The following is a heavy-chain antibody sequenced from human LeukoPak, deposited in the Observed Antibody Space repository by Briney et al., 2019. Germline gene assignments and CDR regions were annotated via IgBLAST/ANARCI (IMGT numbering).Heavy chain of an antibody. CDR1: GYTFTSYG. Sequence: ASVKVSCKASGYTFTSYGISWVRQAPGQGLEWMGWISAYNGNTNYAQKLQGRVTMTTDTSTSTAYMELRSLRSDDTAVYYCAREMGPNYYDSSGYSEHFDYWGQGTLVTVSS. CDR2: ISAYNGNT. J-gene: IGHJ4*02. V-gene: IGHV1-18*01. D-gene: IGHD3-22*01. CDR3: AREMGPNYYDSSGYSEHFDY.